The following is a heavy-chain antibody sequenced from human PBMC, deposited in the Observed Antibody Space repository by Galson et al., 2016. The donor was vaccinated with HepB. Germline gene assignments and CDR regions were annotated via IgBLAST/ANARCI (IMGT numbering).Heavy chain of an antibody. CDR3: ARARGCYDY. CDR2: IKQDGSEK. Sequence: SLRLSCAASGFTFSTYWMNWVRQAPGKGLEWVANIKQDGSEKNYVDSVKGRFTISRDNAKNSLYLQMNSLRADDTALYYCARARGCYDYWGQGTLVTVSS. V-gene: IGHV3-7*03. D-gene: IGHD1-26*01. J-gene: IGHJ4*02. CDR1: GFTFSTYW.